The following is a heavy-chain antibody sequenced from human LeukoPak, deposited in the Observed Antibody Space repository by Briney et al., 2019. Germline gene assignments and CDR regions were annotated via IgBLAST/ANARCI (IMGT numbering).Heavy chain of an antibody. Sequence: GGSLRLSCAASGFTFSSYSMNWVRQAPGKGLEWVSSISSSSSYIYYADSVKGRFTISRDNAKNSLYLQMNSLRAEDTAVYYCARDLIIAVAGTRWGQGTLVTVSS. CDR1: GFTFSSYS. J-gene: IGHJ4*02. CDR3: ARDLIIAVAGTR. CDR2: ISSSSSYI. V-gene: IGHV3-21*01. D-gene: IGHD6-19*01.